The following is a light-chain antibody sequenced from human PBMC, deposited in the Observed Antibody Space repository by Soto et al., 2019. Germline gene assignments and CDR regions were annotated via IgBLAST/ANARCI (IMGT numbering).Light chain of an antibody. CDR2: EVS. J-gene: IGLJ1*01. V-gene: IGLV2-14*01. Sequence: QSALTQPASVSGSPGQSITISCTGTSSDIGVHNYVSWYQQHPGKAPKLMIYEVSNRPSGVSNRFSGSKSGNTASLTISGLQAEDEADYYCSSYTTSTSLGVFGTGTKVTV. CDR1: SSDIGVHNY. CDR3: SSYTTSTSLGV.